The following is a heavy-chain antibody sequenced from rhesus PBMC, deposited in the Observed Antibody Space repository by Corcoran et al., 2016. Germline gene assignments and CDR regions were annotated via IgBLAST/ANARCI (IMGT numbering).Heavy chain of an antibody. CDR1: GGSISSSS. CDR3: AGRGRGGYVAY. V-gene: IGHV4-169*01. J-gene: IGHJ4*01. CDR2: IYVIARST. D-gene: IGHD5-42*01. Sequence: QLQLQESGPGLVKPSETLSVTCAVSGGSISSSSWSWLRQALGKGLAGIGYIYVIARSTNYNPSLKTRVALSVHTSNHQRSRKLRLVITADTAVYYWAGRGRGGYVAYWGQGVLVTVSS.